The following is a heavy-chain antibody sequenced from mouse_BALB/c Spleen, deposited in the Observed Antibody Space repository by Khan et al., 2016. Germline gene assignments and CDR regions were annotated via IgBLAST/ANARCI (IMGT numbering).Heavy chain of an antibody. CDR2: IDPANGNT. Sequence: VQLQQSGAELVKPGASVKLSCTASGFNIKDTYMHWVKQRPEQGLEWIGRIDPANGNTKYDPKFQGKATITADTSSNTAYLQLSSLTSEDTAVYYCARSPYDYDVGFAYWGQGTLVTVPA. V-gene: IGHV14-3*02. CDR3: ARSPYDYDVGFAY. J-gene: IGHJ3*01. CDR1: GFNIKDTY. D-gene: IGHD2-4*01.